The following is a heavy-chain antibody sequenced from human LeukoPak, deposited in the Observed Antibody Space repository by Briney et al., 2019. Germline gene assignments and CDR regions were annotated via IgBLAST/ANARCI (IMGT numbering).Heavy chain of an antibody. CDR2: ISGGGDDT. J-gene: IGHJ5*02. D-gene: IGHD6-19*01. CDR3: AKVLTIGVADADH. V-gene: IGHV3-23*01. CDR1: GFTFSSYG. Sequence: GGSLRLSCAASGFTFSSYGMKWVRQAPGQGLEWVSGISGGGDDTYYADSMKGRFTISRDNSKNTLYPQTNSLRAEDTAVYYCAKVLTIGVADADHWGQGTLVTVSS.